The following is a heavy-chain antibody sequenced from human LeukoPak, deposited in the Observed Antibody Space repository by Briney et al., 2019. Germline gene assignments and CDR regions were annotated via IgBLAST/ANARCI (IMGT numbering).Heavy chain of an antibody. D-gene: IGHD2-15*01. J-gene: IGHJ4*02. CDR2: VYNTGNT. Sequence: LETLSLTCTVSGASISSNSYCWGWIRQPPGKRLESLANVYNTGNTYYNPSLQSRVSISVDTSKNQISLKLSSVTAADTAVYFCASRYCPHSNYHLVGAYWGQGTLVTVSS. V-gene: IGHV4-39*01. CDR3: ASRYCPHSNYHLVGAY. CDR1: GASISSNSYC.